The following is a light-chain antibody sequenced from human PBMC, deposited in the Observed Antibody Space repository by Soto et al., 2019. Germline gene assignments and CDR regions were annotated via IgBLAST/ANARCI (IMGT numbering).Light chain of an antibody. V-gene: IGLV2-14*01. J-gene: IGLJ1*01. CDR2: DVS. CDR3: XXYTSSSTLVV. CDR1: SSDVGGYNY. Sequence: QSVLTQPASVSGSPGQSITISCTGTSSDVGGYNYVSWYQQHPGKAPKLMIYDVSNRPSGXXXXXSGSKSGNTASLTISGXXXXXXXXXXXXXYTSSSTLVVFGTGTKVTVL.